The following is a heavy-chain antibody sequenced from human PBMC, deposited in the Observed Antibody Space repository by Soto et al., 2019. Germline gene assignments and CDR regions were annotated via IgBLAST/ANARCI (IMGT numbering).Heavy chain of an antibody. CDR3: TRLGGYYQALDS. J-gene: IGHJ4*02. D-gene: IGHD3-22*01. CDR1: GGSISSYY. Sequence: PSETLSLTCTVSGGSISSYYWSWIRQPPGKGLEWIGYIYYSGSTNYNPSLKSRVTISLNTSKSEVSLKLTSMTAADTAVYYCTRLGGYYQALDSWGRGTLVTVSS. V-gene: IGHV4-59*08. CDR2: IYYSGST.